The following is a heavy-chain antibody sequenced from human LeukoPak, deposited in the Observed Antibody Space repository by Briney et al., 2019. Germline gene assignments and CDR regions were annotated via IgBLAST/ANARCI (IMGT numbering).Heavy chain of an antibody. Sequence: ASVKVSCKASGYTLTSYGISWVRQAPGQGLEWMGWISAYNGNTNYAQKLQGRVTMTTDTSTSTAYMELRSLRSDDTAVYYCARDVPYDFWSLQTSYFDYWGQGTLVTVSS. CDR2: ISAYNGNT. CDR1: GYTLTSYG. J-gene: IGHJ4*02. V-gene: IGHV1-18*01. D-gene: IGHD3-3*01. CDR3: ARDVPYDFWSLQTSYFDY.